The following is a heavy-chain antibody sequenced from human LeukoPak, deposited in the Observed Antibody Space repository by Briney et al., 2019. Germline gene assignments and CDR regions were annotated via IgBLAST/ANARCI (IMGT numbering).Heavy chain of an antibody. CDR1: GFTVSSNY. J-gene: IGHJ4*02. V-gene: IGHV3-66*01. CDR3: YSMIVLGIRVINDY. Sequence: GGSLRLSCAASGFTVSSNYMSWVRQAPGKGLEWVSVIYRGGSTYYADSVQGRFTISRENSNNTLYLQMNILRAEDTAVYYCYSMIVLGIRVINDYWGQGTLVTVSS. CDR2: IYRGGST. D-gene: IGHD3-22*01.